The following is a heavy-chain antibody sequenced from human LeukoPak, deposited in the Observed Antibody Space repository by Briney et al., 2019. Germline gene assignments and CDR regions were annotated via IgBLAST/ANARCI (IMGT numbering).Heavy chain of an antibody. CDR3: ANRSSLGIPMAGSLDY. CDR1: GFTFSNFA. V-gene: IGHV3-23*01. D-gene: IGHD6-19*01. J-gene: IGHJ4*02. Sequence: GGSLRLSCAASGFTFSNFAMTSGRQAPGKRLEWVSLISASGSPTYYADSVRGRFTISRDNSKNTLCLQVNSLRAEDTAVYYFANRSSLGIPMAGSLDYWGQGTLVTVSS. CDR2: ISASGSPT.